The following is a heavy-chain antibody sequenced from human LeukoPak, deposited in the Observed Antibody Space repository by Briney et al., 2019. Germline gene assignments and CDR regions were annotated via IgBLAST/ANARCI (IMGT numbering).Heavy chain of an antibody. CDR2: IKQDGRDK. V-gene: IGHV3-7*01. CDR1: GFTFSHYY. CDR3: VRDCRRDVSEFNCFEP. J-gene: IGHJ5*02. Sequence: PGGSLRLSCTASGFTFSHYYMNWVRQARGKGREWVANIKQDGRDKFYGDSVKGRFTISRDNAKNSLYLQMNSLRVEDAAVYYCVRDCRRDVSEFNCFEPWGQGTLVTVSS. D-gene: IGHD2-15*01.